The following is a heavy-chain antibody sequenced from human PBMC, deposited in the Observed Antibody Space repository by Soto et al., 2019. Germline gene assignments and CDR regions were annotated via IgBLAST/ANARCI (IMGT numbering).Heavy chain of an antibody. J-gene: IGHJ4*02. CDR2: INHSGST. Sequence: SETLSLTCAVFGGSFSGYYWSWIRQPPGKGLEWIGEINHSGSTNYNPSLKSRVTISVDTSKNQFSLKLTSVIAADTAVYYCARGYSAVGADWSQGTLVT. V-gene: IGHV4-34*01. D-gene: IGHD2-21*01. CDR1: GGSFSGYY. CDR3: ARGYSAVGAD.